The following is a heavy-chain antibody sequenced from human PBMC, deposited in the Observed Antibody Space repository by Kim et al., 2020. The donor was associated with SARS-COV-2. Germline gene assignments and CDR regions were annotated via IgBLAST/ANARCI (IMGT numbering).Heavy chain of an antibody. CDR2: IYHSGST. CDR1: GGSISSSNW. Sequence: SETLSLTCAVSGGSISSSNWWSWVRQPPGKGLEWIGEIYHSGSTNYNPSLKSRVTISVDKSKNQFPLKLSSVTAADTAVYYCAREGGDMITFGGVIFRAYYFDCWGQGTLVTVSS. D-gene: IGHD3-16*02. J-gene: IGHJ4*02. V-gene: IGHV4-4*02. CDR3: AREGGDMITFGGVIFRAYYFDC.